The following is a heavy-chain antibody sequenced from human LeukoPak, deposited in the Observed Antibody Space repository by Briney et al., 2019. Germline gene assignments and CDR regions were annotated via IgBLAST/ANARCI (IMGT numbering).Heavy chain of an antibody. V-gene: IGHV3-7*03. CDR2: INEDGSEK. Sequence: GGSLRLSCAASGFTLGSYWMGWVRQAPGKGLEWVANINEDGSEKYYVDPVKGRFTISRDNAKNSLYLQMNSLRAEDTAVYYCARAKVTNDYWGQGTLVTVSS. D-gene: IGHD4-17*01. CDR3: ARAKVTNDY. J-gene: IGHJ4*02. CDR1: GFTLGSYW.